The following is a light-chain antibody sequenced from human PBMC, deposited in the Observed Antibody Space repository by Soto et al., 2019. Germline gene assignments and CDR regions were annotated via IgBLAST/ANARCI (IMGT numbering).Light chain of an antibody. CDR3: QQYYTNSWS. CDR1: QSVSSY. Sequence: EIVLTQSPATLSLSPGERATLSCRASQSVSSYLAWYQQKPGQAPRLLIYGASSRATGIPDRFSGSGSGTDFTLTISSLQSEDVAVYYCQQYYTNSWSFGQGTKVDIK. J-gene: IGKJ1*01. CDR2: GAS. V-gene: IGKV3D-15*01.